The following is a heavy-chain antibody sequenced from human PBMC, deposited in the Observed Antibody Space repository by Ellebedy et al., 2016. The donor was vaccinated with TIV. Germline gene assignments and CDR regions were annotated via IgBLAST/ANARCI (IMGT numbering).Heavy chain of an antibody. D-gene: IGHD2/OR15-2a*01. Sequence: GESLKISRAASGFTFSSYAMSWVRQAPGKGLEWVSAISGSGGSTYYADSVKGRFTISRDNSKNTLYLQMNSLRAEDTAVYYCAINRRGWWGQGTLVTVSS. J-gene: IGHJ4*02. CDR3: AINRRGW. CDR1: GFTFSSYA. CDR2: ISGSGGST. V-gene: IGHV3-23*01.